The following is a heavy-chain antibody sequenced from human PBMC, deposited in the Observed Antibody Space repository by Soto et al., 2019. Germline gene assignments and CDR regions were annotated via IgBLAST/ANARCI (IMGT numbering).Heavy chain of an antibody. CDR1: GFTFSSYW. CDR2: INSDGSST. V-gene: IGHV3-74*01. D-gene: IGHD5-18*01. J-gene: IGHJ6*02. CDR3: ARGPANTAMVLYYGMDV. Sequence: GGSLRLSCAASGFTFSSYWMHWVRQAPGKGLVWVSRINSDGSSTSYADSVKGRFTISRDNAKNTLYLQMNSLRAEDTAVYYCARGPANTAMVLYYGMDVWGQGTTVTVSS.